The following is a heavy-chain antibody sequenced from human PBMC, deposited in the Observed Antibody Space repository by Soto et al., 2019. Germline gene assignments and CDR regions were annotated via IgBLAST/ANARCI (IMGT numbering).Heavy chain of an antibody. V-gene: IGHV4-34*01. CDR3: ARGGFWSGYYVRHLKNWFDP. CDR1: GGSFSGYY. D-gene: IGHD3-3*01. CDR2: INHSGST. Sequence: PSETLSLTCAVYGGSFSGYYWSWIRQPPGKGLEWIGEINHSGSTNYNPSLKSRVTISVDTSKNQFSLKLSSVTAADTAVYYCARGGFWSGYYVRHLKNWFDPWGQGTLVTVSS. J-gene: IGHJ5*02.